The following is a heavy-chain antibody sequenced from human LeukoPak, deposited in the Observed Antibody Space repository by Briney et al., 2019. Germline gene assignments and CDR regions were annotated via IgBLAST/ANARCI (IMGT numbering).Heavy chain of an antibody. J-gene: IGHJ2*01. D-gene: IGHD3-3*01. CDR2: IYTSGST. V-gene: IGHV4-4*07. CDR3: ARDQADYDFWSGYSYWYFDL. CDR1: GGSISSYY. Sequence: PSETLSLTXTVSGGSISSYYWSWIRQPAGKGMEWIGRIYTSGSTNYNPSLKSRVTMSVDTSKNQFSLKLSSVTAADTAVYYCARDQADYDFWSGYSYWYFDLWGRGTLVTVSS.